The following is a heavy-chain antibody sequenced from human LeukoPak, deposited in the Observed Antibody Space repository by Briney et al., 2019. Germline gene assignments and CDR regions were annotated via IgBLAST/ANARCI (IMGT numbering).Heavy chain of an antibody. D-gene: IGHD2-15*01. CDR2: IIPIFGTA. J-gene: IGHJ4*02. V-gene: IGHV1-69*13. Sequence: SVKVSCKASGGTFSSYAISWVRQAPGQELEWMGGIIPIFGTANYAQKFQGRVTITADESTSTAYMELSSLRSEDTAVYYCAREYLGYCSGGSCYERFDYWGQGTLVTVSS. CDR1: GGTFSSYA. CDR3: AREYLGYCSGGSCYERFDY.